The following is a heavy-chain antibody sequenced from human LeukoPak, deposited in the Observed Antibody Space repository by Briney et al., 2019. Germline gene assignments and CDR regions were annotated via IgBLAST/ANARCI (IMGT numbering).Heavy chain of an antibody. CDR2: IYYSGST. J-gene: IGHJ4*02. D-gene: IGHD3-22*01. Sequence: TSETLSLTCTVSGGSISSYYWSWIRQPPGKGLEWIGYIYYSGSTNYNPSLKSRVTISVDTSKNQFSLKLSSVTAADTAVYYCARGSSGYLSYLDYWGQGTLVTVSS. CDR1: GGSISSYY. V-gene: IGHV4-59*01. CDR3: ARGSSGYLSYLDY.